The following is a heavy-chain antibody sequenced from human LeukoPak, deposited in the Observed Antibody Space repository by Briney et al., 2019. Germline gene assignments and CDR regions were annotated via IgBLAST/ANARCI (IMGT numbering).Heavy chain of an antibody. CDR3: ARVAYGSGSQTFYYYGMDV. J-gene: IGHJ6*02. D-gene: IGHD3-10*01. Sequence: SETLSLTCTVSGASISSYYWSWIRQPPGKGLEWIGYIYHTGNANSNASLKSRVTISVDTSKNQFSLKLRSVTAADTAVYYCARVAYGSGSQTFYYYGMDVWGQGTTVTVSS. V-gene: IGHV4-59*01. CDR1: GASISSYY. CDR2: IYHTGNA.